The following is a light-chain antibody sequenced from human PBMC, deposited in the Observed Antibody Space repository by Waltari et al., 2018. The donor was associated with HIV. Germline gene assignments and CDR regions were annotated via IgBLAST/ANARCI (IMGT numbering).Light chain of an antibody. CDR1: QRISGN. CDR2: GAS. CDR3: QQYNNGLT. J-gene: IGKJ4*01. Sequence: EIVMTQSPATLSVSPGERATLSCRASQRISGNLAWDQQKPGQAPRLLIYGASTRATGIPARFSGSGSRTEFTLTISSLQSEDFAIYYCQQYNNGLTFGGGTKVEIK. V-gene: IGKV3-15*01.